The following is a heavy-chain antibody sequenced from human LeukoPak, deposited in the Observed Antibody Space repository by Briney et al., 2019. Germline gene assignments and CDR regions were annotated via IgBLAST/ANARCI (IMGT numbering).Heavy chain of an antibody. CDR3: ARASKEWYQLPPGNY. CDR1: GFTFGSHA. Sequence: GGSLRLSCAASGFTFGSHALSWVRQTPGKGLESVSSITADGVGTHYADSVKGRFTISRDNTKNTLYLQMNSLRAEDTAVYYCARASKEWYQLPPGNYWGQGTLVTVSS. J-gene: IGHJ4*02. D-gene: IGHD2-2*01. V-gene: IGHV3-23*01. CDR2: ITADGVGT.